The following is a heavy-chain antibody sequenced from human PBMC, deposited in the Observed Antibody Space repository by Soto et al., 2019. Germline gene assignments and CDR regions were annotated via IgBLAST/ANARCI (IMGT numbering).Heavy chain of an antibody. D-gene: IGHD5-12*01. CDR2: IFYAGAI. Sequence: PSKTLSLTFNVSGASFSSDYWGWIRQPPGKGLEWIGYIFYAGAINYNPSLKSRVTISIDASEKQFSLNLTSVTAADTAFYYCAKYTGYESLFYFD. CDR3: AKYTGYESLFYFD. J-gene: IGHJ4*01. V-gene: IGHV4-59*01. CDR1: GASFSSDY.